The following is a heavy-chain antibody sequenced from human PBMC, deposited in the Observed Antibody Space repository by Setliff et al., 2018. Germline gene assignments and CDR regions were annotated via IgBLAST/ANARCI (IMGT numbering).Heavy chain of an antibody. J-gene: IGHJ6*03. CDR1: GDPFNAYG. Sequence: SVKVSCKASGDPFNAYGVSWVRQAPGQGLEWMGAIIPVLGVTDYAQKFQGRLTITADQSTTTVYMELSSLRFDDTALYYCARGPSPTVTPSRLIYFYHMDVWGTGTTVTVS. D-gene: IGHD4-17*01. V-gene: IGHV1-69*10. CDR2: IIPVLGVT. CDR3: ARGPSPTVTPSRLIYFYHMDV.